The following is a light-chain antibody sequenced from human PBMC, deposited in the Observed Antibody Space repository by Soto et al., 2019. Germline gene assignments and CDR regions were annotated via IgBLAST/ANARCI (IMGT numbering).Light chain of an antibody. CDR1: QSISSR. V-gene: IGKV1-5*01. CDR2: DAS. Sequence: DIQMAQSPATRSASVGNRVTITCRASQSISSRLAWYQQKPGKAPKLLIYDASSLESGVPSRFSGSGSGTEFTLSISSLQPDDFATYYCQQYNSYSPWTFGQGTKVDIK. J-gene: IGKJ1*01. CDR3: QQYNSYSPWT.